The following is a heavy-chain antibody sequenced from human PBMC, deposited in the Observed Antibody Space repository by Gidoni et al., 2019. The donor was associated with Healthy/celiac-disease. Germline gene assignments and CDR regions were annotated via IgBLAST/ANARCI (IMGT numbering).Heavy chain of an antibody. D-gene: IGHD3-10*01. CDR1: GFTFSSYA. V-gene: IGHV3-23*01. Sequence: EVQLLESGGGLVQPGGSLRLSCAASGFTFSSYAMSWVRQAPGKGLEWVSAISGSGGSTYYADSVKGRFTISRDNSKNTLYLQMNSLRAEDTAVYYCAKGGGWYYGSGSIGGFDYWGQGTLVTVSS. CDR3: AKGGGWYYGSGSIGGFDY. CDR2: ISGSGGST. J-gene: IGHJ4*02.